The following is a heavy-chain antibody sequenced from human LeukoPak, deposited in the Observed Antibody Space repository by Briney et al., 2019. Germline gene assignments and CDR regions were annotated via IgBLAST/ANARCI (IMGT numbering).Heavy chain of an antibody. Sequence: SVKVSCKASGGTFSSYAISWVRQAPGQGLEWMGRIIPIFGTANYAQKFQGRVTITTDESTSTAYMELSSLRSEDTAVYYCARVVDTAMVLWFDPWGQGTLVTVSS. CDR3: ARVVDTAMVLWFDP. CDR1: GGTFSSYA. CDR2: IIPIFGTA. D-gene: IGHD5-18*01. V-gene: IGHV1-69*05. J-gene: IGHJ5*02.